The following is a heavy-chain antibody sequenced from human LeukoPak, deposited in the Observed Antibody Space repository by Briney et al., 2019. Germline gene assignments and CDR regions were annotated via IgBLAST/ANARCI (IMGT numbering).Heavy chain of an antibody. D-gene: IGHD4-17*01. CDR1: GGSISSYY. CDR3: ASRDYAFDY. J-gene: IGHJ4*02. CDR2: IYYSGST. V-gene: IGHV4-59*08. Sequence: SQTLSLICTVSGGSISSYYWSWIRQPPGKGLEWIGYIYYSGSTNYNPSLKSRVTISVDTSKNQFSLKLSSVTAADTAVYYCASRDYAFDYWGQGTLVTVSS.